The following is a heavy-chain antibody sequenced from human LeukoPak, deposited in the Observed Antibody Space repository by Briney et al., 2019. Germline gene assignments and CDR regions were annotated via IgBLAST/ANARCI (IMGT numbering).Heavy chain of an antibody. J-gene: IGHJ4*02. CDR2: IYYGGST. V-gene: IGHV4-59*01. Sequence: SETLSLTCTVSGGSISSYYWSWIRQPPGKGLEWIGYIYYGGSTNYNPSLKSRVTISVDTSKNQFSLKLSSVTAADTAVYYCARSETVGRHLDYWGQGTLVTVSS. CDR1: GGSISSYY. CDR3: ARSETVGRHLDY.